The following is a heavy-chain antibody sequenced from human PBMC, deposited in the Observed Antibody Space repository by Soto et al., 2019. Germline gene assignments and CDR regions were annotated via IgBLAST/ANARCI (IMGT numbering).Heavy chain of an antibody. D-gene: IGHD2-15*01. CDR1: GYSFTSYW. Sequence: GESLKISCKGSGYSFTSYWIGWVRQMPGKGLEWMGIIYPGDSDTRYSPSFQGQVTISADKSISTAYLQWSSLKASDTAMYYCARFLGYCSGGSCYPPFDSWGQGTLVTVSS. J-gene: IGHJ4*02. CDR3: ARFLGYCSGGSCYPPFDS. CDR2: IYPGDSDT. V-gene: IGHV5-51*01.